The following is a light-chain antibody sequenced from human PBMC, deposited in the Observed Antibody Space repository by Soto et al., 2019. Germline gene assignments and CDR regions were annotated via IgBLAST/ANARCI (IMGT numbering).Light chain of an antibody. J-gene: IGLJ1*01. V-gene: IGLV2-14*01. CDR1: SSDVAGYNY. Sequence: QSVLTQPASVSGSPGQSLPISCTGTSSDVAGYNYVSWHQQHPGKAPNLMIYDVSNRPSGVSNRFSGSKSGNTASLTISGLQAEEEADYYCSSYTSSSTLHVFGTGTKVTVL. CDR2: DVS. CDR3: SSYTSSSTLHV.